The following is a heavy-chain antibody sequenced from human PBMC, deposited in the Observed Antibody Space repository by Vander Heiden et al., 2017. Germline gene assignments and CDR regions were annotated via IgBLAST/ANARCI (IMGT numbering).Heavy chain of an antibody. V-gene: IGHV1-8*01. J-gene: IGHJ6*02. CDR2: VNPISGGT. CDR3: AKDLHCSSPSCSTLENDYGMDI. CDR1: GYTVTRYD. Sequence: QVQLVQSGAEVKKPGASVKVACRASGYTVTRYDINWVRQATGQGLERMGRVNPISGGTDYAQQFKGRVTMTRNTSINTVYMELSSLRSEDTAVYFCAKDLHCSSPSCSTLENDYGMDIWGQGTTVTVSS. D-gene: IGHD2-2*02.